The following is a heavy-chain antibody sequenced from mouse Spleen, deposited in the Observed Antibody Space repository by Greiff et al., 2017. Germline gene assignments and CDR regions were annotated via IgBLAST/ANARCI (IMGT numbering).Heavy chain of an antibody. Sequence: EVKLVESGGGLVKPGGSLKLSCAASGFTFSSYAMSWVRQTPEKRLEWVATISDGGSYTYYPDNVKGRFTISRDNAKNNLYLQMSHLKSEDTAMYYCARGELRSARDYWGQGTTLTVSS. CDR3: ARGELRSARDY. CDR1: GFTFSSYA. D-gene: IGHD3-1*01. CDR2: ISDGGSYT. V-gene: IGHV5-4*03. J-gene: IGHJ2*01.